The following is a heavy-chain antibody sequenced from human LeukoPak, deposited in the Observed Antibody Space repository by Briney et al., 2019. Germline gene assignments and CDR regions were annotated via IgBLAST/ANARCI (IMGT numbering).Heavy chain of an antibody. D-gene: IGHD2-2*01. V-gene: IGHV2-5*02. CDR2: IYWDDDK. CDR3: AHATQYCSSPSCYSGYYFDY. CDR1: GFSLSTSGVG. J-gene: IGHJ4*02. Sequence: SGPTLGNPTQTLTLTCTFAGFSLSTSGVGVGCIRQPPGKALEWLALIYWDDDKRYSPSLKSRLTITKDTSKNQVVLTMTNMDPVDTATYSCAHATQYCSSPSCYSGYYFDYWGQGTLVTVSS.